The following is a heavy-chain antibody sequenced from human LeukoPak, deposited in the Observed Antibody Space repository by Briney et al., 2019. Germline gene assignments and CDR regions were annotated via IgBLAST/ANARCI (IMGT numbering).Heavy chain of an antibody. CDR2: INHSGST. CDR3: ARGTGIYCTNCVCHRSYYYYYMDV. CDR1: GGSFSGYY. V-gene: IGHV4-34*01. J-gene: IGHJ6*03. D-gene: IGHD2-8*01. Sequence: SETLSLTCAVYGGSFSGYYWSWIRQPPGKGLEWIGEINHSGSTNYNPSLKSRVTISVDTSKNQFSLKLSSVTASDTAVYYCARGTGIYCTNCVCHRSYYYYYMDVCGKGTTVTVSS.